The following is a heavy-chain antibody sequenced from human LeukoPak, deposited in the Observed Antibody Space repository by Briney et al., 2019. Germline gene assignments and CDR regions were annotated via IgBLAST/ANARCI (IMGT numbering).Heavy chain of an antibody. Sequence: ASVKVSCKASGYTFTSYYMHWVRQAPGLGLEWMGIINPSGGSTSYAQKFQGRVTMTRDMSTSTVYMELSSLRSEDTAVYYCARVGMTTVEQSDYWGQGTLVTVSS. CDR3: ARVGMTTVEQSDY. V-gene: IGHV1-46*01. CDR2: INPSGGST. D-gene: IGHD4-11*01. J-gene: IGHJ4*02. CDR1: GYTFTSYY.